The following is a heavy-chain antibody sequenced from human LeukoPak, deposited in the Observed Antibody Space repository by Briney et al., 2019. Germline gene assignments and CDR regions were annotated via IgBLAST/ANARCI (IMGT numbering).Heavy chain of an antibody. CDR3: AKQLGYCSDGSCYFPY. CDR1: GFIFTTYT. D-gene: IGHD2-15*01. CDR2: ISYDGSNK. Sequence: GGSLRLSCEASGFIFTTYTIHWVRQAPGKGLEWVAIISYDGSNKYYADSVKGRFTISRDNSKNTLSLQMNSLRAEDTAVYYCAKQLGYCSDGSCYFPYWGQGTLVTVSS. J-gene: IGHJ4*02. V-gene: IGHV3-30*04.